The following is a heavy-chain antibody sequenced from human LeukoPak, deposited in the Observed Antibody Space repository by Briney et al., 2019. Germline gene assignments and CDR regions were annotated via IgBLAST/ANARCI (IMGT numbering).Heavy chain of an antibody. D-gene: IGHD3-10*01. V-gene: IGHV3-23*01. CDR1: GFTFSSYA. CDR3: ARVQYGYLSGSYRIFFDY. J-gene: IGHJ4*02. Sequence: GGSLTLSCAVSGFTFSSYAIRWVRQPPGRGVEGVSTISGSGNRTYYAKSVKGRFTLSRDKSKNMVYLQMSRLRVEGTAVYYCARVQYGYLSGSYRIFFDYWGQGALVTVSP. CDR2: ISGSGNRT.